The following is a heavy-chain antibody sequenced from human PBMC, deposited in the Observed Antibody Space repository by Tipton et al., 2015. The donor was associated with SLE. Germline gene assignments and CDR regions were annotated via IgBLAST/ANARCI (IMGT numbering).Heavy chain of an antibody. V-gene: IGHV4-39*07. CDR1: GGSISSSSYY. Sequence: TLSLTCTVSGGSISSSSYYWGWIRQPPGKGLEWIGSIYYSGSTYYNPSLKSRVTISVDTSKNQFSLKLSSVTAADTAVYYCARPQRYYSSSWYGDAFDIWGQGTMVTVSS. CDR2: IYYSGST. J-gene: IGHJ3*02. D-gene: IGHD6-13*01. CDR3: ARPQRYYSSSWYGDAFDI.